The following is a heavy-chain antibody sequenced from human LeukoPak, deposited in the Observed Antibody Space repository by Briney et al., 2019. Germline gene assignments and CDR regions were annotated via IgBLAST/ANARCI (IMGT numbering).Heavy chain of an antibody. CDR1: GFTFSSYS. V-gene: IGHV3-21*01. D-gene: IGHD3-22*01. CDR2: ISSSSSYI. Sequence: KSGGSLRLSCAASGFTFSSYSMNWVRQAPGKGLEWVSSISSSSSYIYYADSVKGRFTISRDNAKNSLYLQMNSLRAEDTAVYYCARDLAPYYYDNSGYYSGPFDYWGQGTLVTVSS. J-gene: IGHJ4*02. CDR3: ARDLAPYYYDNSGYYSGPFDY.